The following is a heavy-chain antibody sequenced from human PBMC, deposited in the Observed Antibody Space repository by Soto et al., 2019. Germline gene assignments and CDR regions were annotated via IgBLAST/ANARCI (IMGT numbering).Heavy chain of an antibody. D-gene: IGHD3-22*01. CDR3: AKAGITMIVLSWFDP. V-gene: IGHV3-23*01. J-gene: IGHJ5*02. Sequence: PGGSLRLSCAASGFTFSSYAMSWFRQAPGKGLEWVSVISGSDDSTYYADSVKGRFTISRDNSKNTLYLQMNSLRAEDTAVYYCAKAGITMIVLSWFDPWGQGTLVTVSS. CDR2: ISGSDDST. CDR1: GFTFSSYA.